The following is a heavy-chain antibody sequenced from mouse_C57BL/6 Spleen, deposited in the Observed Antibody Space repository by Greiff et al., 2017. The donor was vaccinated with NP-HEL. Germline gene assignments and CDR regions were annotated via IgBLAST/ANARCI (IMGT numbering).Heavy chain of an antibody. V-gene: IGHV1-15*01. CDR1: GYTFTDYE. CDR2: IDPETGGT. D-gene: IGHD2-3*01. Sequence: VQLQESGAELVRPGASVTLSCKASGYTFTDYEMHWVKQTPVHGLEWIGAIDPETGGTAYNQKFKGKAILTADKSSSTAYMELRSLTSEDSAVYYWTRAYDGYFSDYWGQGTTLTVSS. J-gene: IGHJ2*01. CDR3: TRAYDGYFSDY.